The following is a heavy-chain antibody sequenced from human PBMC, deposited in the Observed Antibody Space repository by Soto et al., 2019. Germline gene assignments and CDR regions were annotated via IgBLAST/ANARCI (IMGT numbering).Heavy chain of an antibody. J-gene: IGHJ6*02. CDR3: ARGEGIAARPYYYGMDV. CDR1: GGTFSSYA. CDR2: IIPIFGTA. D-gene: IGHD6-6*01. Sequence: QVQLVQSGAEVKKPGSSVKVSCKASGGTFSSYAISWVRQAPGQGLEWMGGIIPIFGTANYAQKFQGRVTITADESTSTAYMELSSLRSEDTAVYYCARGEGIAARPYYYGMDVWGQGTMVTVSS. V-gene: IGHV1-69*01.